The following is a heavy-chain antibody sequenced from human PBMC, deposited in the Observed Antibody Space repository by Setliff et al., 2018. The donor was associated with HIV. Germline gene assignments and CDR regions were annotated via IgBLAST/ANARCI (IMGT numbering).Heavy chain of an antibody. CDR2: INPNGGGT. CDR3: AREANGPGSLYANDIFDL. Sequence: ASVKVSCKASGYPFSDHYMHWVRQAPGQGLEWMGWINPNGGGTNHARSFGGRVTMTMDTSIDTAYLEVTGLKYDDTAVYFCAREANGPGSLYANDIFDLWGQGTLVTVSS. J-gene: IGHJ3*01. CDR1: GYPFSDHY. D-gene: IGHD3-10*01. V-gene: IGHV1-2*02.